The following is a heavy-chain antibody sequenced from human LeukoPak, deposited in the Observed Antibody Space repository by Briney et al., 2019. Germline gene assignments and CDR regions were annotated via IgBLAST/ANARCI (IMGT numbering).Heavy chain of an antibody. CDR3: TTDLAYCGSWYCYYYYYMDV. CDR2: IKSKTDGGTT. Sequence: GGSLRLSCAASGFTFSNSWMSWVRQAPGKGLEWVGRIKSKTDGGTTDYAAPVTGRFTISRDDSKNTLYLQMNSLNTEDTAVYYCTTDLAYCGSWYCYYYYYMDVWGKGTTVTVSS. D-gene: IGHD6-13*01. J-gene: IGHJ6*03. CDR1: GFTFSNSW. V-gene: IGHV3-15*01.